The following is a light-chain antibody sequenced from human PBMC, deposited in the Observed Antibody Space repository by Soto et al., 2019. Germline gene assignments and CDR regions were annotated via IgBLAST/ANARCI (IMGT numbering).Light chain of an antibody. CDR1: GSDIGGYNY. Sequence: QSALTQPASVSGSPGQSITISCTGTGSDIGGYNYVSWYQHHPGKAPKLIIYEVSYRPSGVSNRFSASKSGNTASLTISGLQAEDEADYYCLSYTTTNTRVFGGGTKLTV. CDR3: LSYTTTNTRV. J-gene: IGLJ3*02. V-gene: IGLV2-14*01. CDR2: EVS.